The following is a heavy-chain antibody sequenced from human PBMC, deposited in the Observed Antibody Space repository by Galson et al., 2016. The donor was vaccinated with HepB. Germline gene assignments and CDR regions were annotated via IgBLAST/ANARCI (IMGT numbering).Heavy chain of an antibody. CDR2: IYHSGSA. Sequence: TLSLTCAVSGGSISLGGYHWSWIRQHPGKGLEWTGYIYHSGSAYYNPSLKSRVTMSVDTSKNQFSLKVTSVSAADTAVYYCARVTGTGGTWTYFDQWGQGTLVTVSS. CDR1: GGSISLGGYH. J-gene: IGHJ4*02. V-gene: IGHV4-31*11. D-gene: IGHD2-8*02. CDR3: ARVTGTGGTWTYFDQ.